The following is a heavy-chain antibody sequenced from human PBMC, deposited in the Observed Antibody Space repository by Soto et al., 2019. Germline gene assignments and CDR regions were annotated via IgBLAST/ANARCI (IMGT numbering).Heavy chain of an antibody. Sequence: QVQLQQWGAGLLKPSETLSLTCAVYGGSFSGYYWSWIRQPPGKGLEWIGEINHSGSTNYNPSLRSRVTISVDTSKNQFSLELSSVTAADTAVYYCARGPSTYSSSSDYYYYYMDVWGKGTTVTVSS. J-gene: IGHJ6*03. CDR1: GGSFSGYY. D-gene: IGHD6-6*01. CDR3: ARGPSTYSSSSDYYYYYMDV. CDR2: INHSGST. V-gene: IGHV4-34*01.